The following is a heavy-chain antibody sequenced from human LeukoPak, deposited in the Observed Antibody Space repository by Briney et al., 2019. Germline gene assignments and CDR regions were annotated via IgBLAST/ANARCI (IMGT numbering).Heavy chain of an antibody. D-gene: IGHD6-13*01. CDR3: ARGFGYSNNYYFDY. V-gene: IGHV3-66*01. Sequence: GVLRLSCAASGFTVSSNYMSWVRQAPGKGLEWVSAIYSGGSTYYADSVKGRFTISRDNSKNTLYLQMNSLRAEDTAVYYCARGFGYSNNYYFDYWGQGTLVTVSS. CDR2: IYSGGST. CDR1: GFTVSSNY. J-gene: IGHJ4*02.